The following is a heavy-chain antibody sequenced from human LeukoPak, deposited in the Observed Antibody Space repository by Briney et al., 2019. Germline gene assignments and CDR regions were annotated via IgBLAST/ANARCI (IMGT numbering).Heavy chain of an antibody. V-gene: IGHV3-7*05. CDR1: GFTFTTYW. J-gene: IGHJ3*01. D-gene: IGHD4-17*01. Sequence: PGGSLRLSCAASGFTFTTYWTSWVRQAPGKGLEWVANIKQDGSEKYYVDSVRGRFTISRDNPKNSLSLQMNSLRAEDTAVYYCARVANAVNDLWGLGTIVTVSS. CDR2: IKQDGSEK. CDR3: ARVANAVNDL.